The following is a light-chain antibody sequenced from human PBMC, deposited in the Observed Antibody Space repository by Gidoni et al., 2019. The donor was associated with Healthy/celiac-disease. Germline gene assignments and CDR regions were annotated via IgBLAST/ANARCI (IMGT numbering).Light chain of an antibody. J-gene: IGKJ2*02. CDR3: QQYGSSPGT. V-gene: IGKV3-20*01. CDR1: QSVSSSY. Sequence: EIVLTQSPCTLSLSPGESATLSCRASQSVSSSYLAWYQQKPGQAPRLLIYGASSRATGIPDRFSGSGSGTDFTLTISRLEPEDFAVYYCQQYGSSPGTFGQGTKLEIK. CDR2: GAS.